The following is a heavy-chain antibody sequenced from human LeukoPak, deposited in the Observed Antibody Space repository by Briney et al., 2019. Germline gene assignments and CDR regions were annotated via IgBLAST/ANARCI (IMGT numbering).Heavy chain of an antibody. V-gene: IGHV1-69*13. CDR3: ARSKDLRLDDIYY. Sequence: SVKVSCKASGGTFSSYAISWVRQAPGQGLEWKGGIIPIFGTANYAQKFQGRVTITADESTSTAYMELSSLRSEDTAVYYCARSKDLRLDDIYYWGQGTLVTVSS. CDR1: GGTFSSYA. D-gene: IGHD3-9*01. J-gene: IGHJ4*02. CDR2: IIPIFGTA.